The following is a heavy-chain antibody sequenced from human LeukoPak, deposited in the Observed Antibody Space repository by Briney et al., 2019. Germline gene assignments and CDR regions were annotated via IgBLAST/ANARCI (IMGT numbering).Heavy chain of an antibody. D-gene: IGHD3-10*01. J-gene: IGHJ4*02. CDR1: GFTFSSYW. V-gene: IGHV3-74*01. CDR3: ARVPYYYGSGSYYPYFDY. CDR2: INSDGSST. Sequence: GGSLRLSCAASGFTFSSYWMHWVRQAPGKGLAWVSRINSDGSSTSYADSVKGRFTISRDNAKNTLYLQMNSLRAEDTAVYYCARVPYYYGSGSYYPYFDYWGQGTLVTVSS.